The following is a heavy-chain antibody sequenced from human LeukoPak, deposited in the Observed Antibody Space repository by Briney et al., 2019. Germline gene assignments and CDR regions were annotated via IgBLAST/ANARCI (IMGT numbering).Heavy chain of an antibody. CDR2: ISNDGSRK. V-gene: IGHV3-30*03. CDR1: GFTFSRHG. J-gene: IGHJ4*02. D-gene: IGHD3-3*01. CDR3: ARGRAWNYFDY. Sequence: GRSLRLSCAPSGFTFSRHGMHWVRQAPGKGLEWVAIISNDGSRKYYGHSVEGRFTISRDNSKNTLYLQMDSLRAEDTAVYYCARGRAWNYFDYWGQGTLVTVSS.